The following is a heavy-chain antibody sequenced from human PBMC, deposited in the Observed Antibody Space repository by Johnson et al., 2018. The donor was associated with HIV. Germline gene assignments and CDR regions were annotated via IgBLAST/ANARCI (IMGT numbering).Heavy chain of an antibody. CDR1: GFTVSSNY. CDR2: IYSGGST. Sequence: VQLVESGGGVIRPGGSLRLSCAASGFTVSSNYMSWVRQAPGKGLEWVSVIYSGGSTYYADSVKGRFTISRDNSKSTLYLQMNSLRAEDTAVYYWARDGLAANAFDIWGQGTMVTVSS. V-gene: IGHV3-66*01. D-gene: IGHD3/OR15-3a*01. CDR3: ARDGLAANAFDI. J-gene: IGHJ3*02.